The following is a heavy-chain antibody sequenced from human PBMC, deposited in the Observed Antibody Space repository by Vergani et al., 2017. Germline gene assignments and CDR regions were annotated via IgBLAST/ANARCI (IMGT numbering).Heavy chain of an antibody. V-gene: IGHV3-33*01. CDR1: GFTFSSYG. CDR3: ARDSSCVVVTATPDY. J-gene: IGHJ4*02. D-gene: IGHD2-21*02. Sequence: QVQLVESGGGVVQPGRSLRLSCAASGFTFSSYGMHWVRQAPGKGLEWVAVIWYDGSNKYYADSVKGRFTISRDNSKNTLYLQMNSLRAEDTAVYYCARDSSCVVVTATPDYWGQGTLVTVSS. CDR2: IWYDGSNK.